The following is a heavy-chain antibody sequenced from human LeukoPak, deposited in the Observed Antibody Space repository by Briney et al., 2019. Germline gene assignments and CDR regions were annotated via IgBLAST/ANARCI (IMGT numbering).Heavy chain of an antibody. J-gene: IGHJ5*02. V-gene: IGHV4-34*01. CDR2: INYSGST. Sequence: SETLSLTCAVYGGSFSGYYWSWIRQPPGKGLEWIGEINYSGSTHYSPVLKSRVSISLDMSKKEFYLTLSSVTATDTAVYYCARGPVFRGTTSWFDPWGQGTLVTVSS. D-gene: IGHD1/OR15-1a*01. CDR3: ARGPVFRGTTSWFDP. CDR1: GGSFSGYY.